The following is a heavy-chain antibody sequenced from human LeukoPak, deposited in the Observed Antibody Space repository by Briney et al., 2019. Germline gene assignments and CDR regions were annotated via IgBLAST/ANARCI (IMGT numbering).Heavy chain of an antibody. J-gene: IGHJ4*02. V-gene: IGHV4-39*01. CDR3: ARIGYNWNDGASFDY. CDR1: GGSISSSSYY. D-gene: IGHD1-20*01. CDR2: IYYSGST. Sequence: PSETLSLTCTVSGGSISSSSYYWGWIRQPPGTGLEWIGSIYYSGSTYYNPSLKSRVTISVDTSKNQFSLKLSSVTAADTAVYYCARIGYNWNDGASFDYWGQGTLVTVSS.